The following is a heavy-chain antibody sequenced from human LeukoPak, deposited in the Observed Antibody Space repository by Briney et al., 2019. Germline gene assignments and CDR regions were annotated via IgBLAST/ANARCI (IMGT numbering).Heavy chain of an antibody. CDR1: GFTFSNFA. J-gene: IGHJ3*02. CDR3: AKGRGGNAFDI. Sequence: PGGSLRLSCAASGFTFSNFAMSWVRQAPGKGLEWVSVISVSGGTTYYTDSVKGRFTFSRDISKNTLYLQMNSLRAEDTAIYYCAKGRGGNAFDIWGQGTLVTVSS. CDR2: ISVSGGTT. V-gene: IGHV3-23*01. D-gene: IGHD3-10*01.